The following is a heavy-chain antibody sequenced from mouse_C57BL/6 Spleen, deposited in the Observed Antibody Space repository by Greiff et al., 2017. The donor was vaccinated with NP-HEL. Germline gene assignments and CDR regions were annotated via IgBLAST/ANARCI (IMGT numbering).Heavy chain of an antibody. CDR3: ARETYYGSSYVGLAY. CDR2: ISYDGST. D-gene: IGHD1-1*01. V-gene: IGHV3-6*01. Sequence: EVKVEESGPGLVKPSQSLSLTCSVTGYSITSGYYWNWIRQFPGNTLEWMGYISYDGSTNYNPSLTNRISITRDTSKNQFFLKLNSVTTEDTATYYCARETYYGSSYVGLAYWGQGTLVTVSA. J-gene: IGHJ3*01. CDR1: GYSITSGYY.